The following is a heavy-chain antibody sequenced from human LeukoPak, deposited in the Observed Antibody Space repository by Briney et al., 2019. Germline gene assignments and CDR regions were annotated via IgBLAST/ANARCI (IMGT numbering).Heavy chain of an antibody. V-gene: IGHV3-9*01. CDR2: ISWNSGSI. J-gene: IGHJ4*02. Sequence: PGGSQTLFCTAWGLTFYDYPMHGLRHSPGKGLEWVSDISWNSGSIVYAHSVKGRFTISRDNAKNSLYLQMNSLRAEDTALYYCRGTKHSGYWGQGTLVTVSS. D-gene: IGHD6-19*01. CDR1: GLTFYDYP. CDR3: RGTKHSGY.